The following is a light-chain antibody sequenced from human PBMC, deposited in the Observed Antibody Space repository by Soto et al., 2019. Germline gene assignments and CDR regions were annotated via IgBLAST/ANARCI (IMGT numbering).Light chain of an antibody. V-gene: IGLV2-14*03. CDR2: DVT. J-gene: IGLJ1*01. Sequence: QSVLTQPASVSGSPGQSITISCTGTSSDVGGYNYVSWYQHHPGKAPKLIIYDVTNRPSGVSNPFSGSKSGNTASLTISGLQPEDEADYYCSSYTSSSTRVFGTGTKVTVL. CDR3: SSYTSSSTRV. CDR1: SSDVGGYNY.